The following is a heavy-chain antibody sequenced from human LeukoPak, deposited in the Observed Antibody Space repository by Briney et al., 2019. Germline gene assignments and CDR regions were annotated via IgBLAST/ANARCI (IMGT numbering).Heavy chain of an antibody. Sequence: SPPLSLTCTVSGGSISSGGYYWSWIRQHPGQGLEWIGYIYYSGSTYYNPSLNSRLIISVDTSKNQFSLKLSSVTAADTAVYYCARGAPGVADWFDPWGQGTLVTVSS. CDR2: IYYSGST. CDR3: ARGAPGVADWFDP. CDR1: GGSISSGGYY. D-gene: IGHD6-19*01. J-gene: IGHJ5*02. V-gene: IGHV4-31*03.